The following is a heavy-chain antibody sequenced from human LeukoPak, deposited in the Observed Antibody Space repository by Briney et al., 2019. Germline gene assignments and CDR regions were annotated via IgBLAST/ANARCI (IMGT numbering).Heavy chain of an antibody. J-gene: IGHJ5*02. D-gene: IGHD6-13*01. Sequence: PGGSLRLSCAASGFTFSSYWMSWVRQAPRKGLEWVANIKQDGSEKYYVDSVKGRFTISRDNAKNSLYLQMNSLRAEDTAVYYCARGAPYSSSWYSGWFDPWGQGTLVTVSS. CDR3: ARGAPYSSSWYSGWFDP. CDR1: GFTFSSYW. V-gene: IGHV3-7*04. CDR2: IKQDGSEK.